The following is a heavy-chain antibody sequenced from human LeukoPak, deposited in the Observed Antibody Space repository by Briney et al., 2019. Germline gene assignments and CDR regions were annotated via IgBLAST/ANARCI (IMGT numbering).Heavy chain of an antibody. CDR1: GDSITYFY. D-gene: IGHD3-22*01. CDR2: FSSSGST. J-gene: IGHJ3*02. CDR3: ARYDSINDAFDI. Sequence: PSETLSLTCSVSGDSITYFYWSWIRQAAGKGLEWIGRFSSSGSTDYNASLKSRVTISVDTSKNQFSLKLSSVTAADTAVYYCARYDSINDAFDIWGQGTMVTVSS. V-gene: IGHV4-4*07.